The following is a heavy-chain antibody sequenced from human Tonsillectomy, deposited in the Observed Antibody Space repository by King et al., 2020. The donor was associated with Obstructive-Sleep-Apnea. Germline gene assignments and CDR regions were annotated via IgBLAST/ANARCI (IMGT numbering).Heavy chain of an antibody. CDR3: ARAGSRELLLSY. D-gene: IGHD3-10*01. J-gene: IGHJ4*02. V-gene: IGHV4-59*01. CDR2: IYYSGST. Sequence: QVQLQESGPGLVKPSETLSLTCTVSGGSISSYYWSWIRQPPGKGLEWIGYIYYSGSTNYNPSLKSRVTISVDTSKNQFSLKLSSVTAADTAVYYCARAGSRELLLSYWGQGTLVTVSS. CDR1: GGSISSYY.